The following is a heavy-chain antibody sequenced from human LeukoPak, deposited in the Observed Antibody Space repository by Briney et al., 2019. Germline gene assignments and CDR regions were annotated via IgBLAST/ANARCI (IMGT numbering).Heavy chain of an antibody. CDR3: ARGPPMYSYGSSAYHYDYFEY. CDR1: GFTFSSYW. Sequence: GGSLRLSCAASGFTFSSYWMHWVRHAPGKGLVWVSRINSDGSSTSYADSVKGRFTISRDNAKNTLYLQMNSLRAEDTAVYYCARGPPMYSYGSSAYHYDYFEYWGQGTLVTVSS. D-gene: IGHD3-22*01. CDR2: INSDGSST. V-gene: IGHV3-74*01. J-gene: IGHJ4*02.